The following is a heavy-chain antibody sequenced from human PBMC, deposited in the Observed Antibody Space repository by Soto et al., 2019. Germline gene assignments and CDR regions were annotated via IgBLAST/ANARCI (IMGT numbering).Heavy chain of an antibody. D-gene: IGHD3-22*01. J-gene: IGHJ3*02. CDR1: GYTFTDYY. Sequence: QVQVVQSGAEVKKPGASVKVSCKASGYTFTDYYLHWVRQAPGQGLEWMGWINPNSGDTIYAQKFQGRVTSTRDTSISTAYMELSRLRSDDTAVYYCARRKAGYYDSSGSGAFDIWGQGTMVTVSS. CDR2: INPNSGDT. V-gene: IGHV1-2*02. CDR3: ARRKAGYYDSSGSGAFDI.